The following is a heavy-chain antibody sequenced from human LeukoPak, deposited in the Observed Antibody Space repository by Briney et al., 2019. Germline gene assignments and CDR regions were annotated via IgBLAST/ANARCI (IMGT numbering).Heavy chain of an antibody. CDR1: GFTFSSFA. Sequence: KPGGSLRLSCAASGFTFSSFAMNWVRQAPGKGLEWVSSISAGSDYFSYADSVKGRFTISRDNAKNSLYLQMNSLRAEDTALYYCARDIAHDSGDPWDYWGQGTLVTVSS. CDR2: ISAGSDYF. V-gene: IGHV3-21*01. J-gene: IGHJ4*02. D-gene: IGHD4-17*01. CDR3: ARDIAHDSGDPWDY.